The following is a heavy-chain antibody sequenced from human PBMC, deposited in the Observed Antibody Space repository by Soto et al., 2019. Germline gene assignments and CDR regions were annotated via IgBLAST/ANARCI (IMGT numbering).Heavy chain of an antibody. CDR2: IWYDGSNK. D-gene: IGHD2-2*02. V-gene: IGHV3-33*01. Sequence: QVQLVESGGGVVQPGRSLRLSCAASGFTFSSYGMHWVRQAPGKGLEWVAVIWYDGSNKYYADSVKGRFTISRDNYKNSLYLQMNSLRAEDTAVYYCARGRSGRNRDGYTDAFDIWGQGTMVTVSS. CDR1: GFTFSSYG. J-gene: IGHJ3*02. CDR3: ARGRSGRNRDGYTDAFDI.